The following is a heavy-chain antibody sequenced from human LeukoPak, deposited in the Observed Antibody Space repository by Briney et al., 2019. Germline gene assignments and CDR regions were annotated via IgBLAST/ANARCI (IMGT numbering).Heavy chain of an antibody. V-gene: IGHV3-23*01. J-gene: IGHJ4*02. CDR2: ISGSGGST. Sequence: PGGSLRLPCAASGFTFSSYAMSWVRQAPGKGLEWVSAISGSGGSTYYADSVKGRFTISRDNSKNTLYLQMNSLRAEDTAVYYCAKDPRLLWFGELLEYYFDYWGQGTLVTVSS. CDR1: GFTFSSYA. D-gene: IGHD3-10*01. CDR3: AKDPRLLWFGELLEYYFDY.